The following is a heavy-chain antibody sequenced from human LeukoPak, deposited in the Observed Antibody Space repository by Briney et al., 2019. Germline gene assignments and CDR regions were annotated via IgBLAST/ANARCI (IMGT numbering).Heavy chain of an antibody. CDR2: INHSGST. V-gene: IGHV4-34*01. Sequence: SETLSLTCAVYGGSFSGYYWSWIRQPPGKGLEWIGEINHSGSTNYNPSLKSRVTISVDTSKNQFSLKLSSVTAADTAVYYCARRRATVPPRGYFDYWGQGTLVTVSS. J-gene: IGHJ4*02. CDR3: ARRRATVPPRGYFDY. CDR1: GGSFSGYY. D-gene: IGHD4-17*01.